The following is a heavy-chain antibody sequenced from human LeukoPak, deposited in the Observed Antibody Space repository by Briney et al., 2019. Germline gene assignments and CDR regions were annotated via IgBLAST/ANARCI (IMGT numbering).Heavy chain of an antibody. CDR3: ARLGPKAKRGNWYFDL. V-gene: IGHV4-59*12. D-gene: IGHD3-10*01. J-gene: IGHJ2*01. CDR2: IYYSGST. CDR1: GGSISNYY. Sequence: SETLSLTCTVSGGSISNYYWSWIRQPPGKGLEWIGYIYYSGSTNYNPSLKSRVTISVDTSKNQFSLQLNSVTPEDTAVYYCARLGPKAKRGNWYFDLWGRGTLVTVSS.